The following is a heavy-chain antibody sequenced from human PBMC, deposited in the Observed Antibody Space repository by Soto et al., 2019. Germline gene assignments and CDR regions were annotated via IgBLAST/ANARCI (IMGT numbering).Heavy chain of an antibody. V-gene: IGHV4-4*07. CDR3: AREYTETVDGPTPCYFDY. CDR2: TYISGDT. D-gene: IGHD6-19*01. J-gene: IGHJ4*02. CDR1: GDSFSTYA. Sequence: KPSGTLSLPCVVSGDSFSTYAWTCIRQSAGKGLEWMGRTYISGDTNYNPSLKSRVTMSVDTSNNQMSLKLRYVTDADTAVYYCAREYTETVDGPTPCYFDYWGQGTLVTVSS.